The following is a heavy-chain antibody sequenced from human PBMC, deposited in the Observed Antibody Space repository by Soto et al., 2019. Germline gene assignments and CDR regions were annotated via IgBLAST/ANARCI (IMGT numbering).Heavy chain of an antibody. CDR1: GFTFSSYG. V-gene: IGHV3-30*18. Sequence: QVQLVESGGGVVQPGMSLRLSCAASGFTFSSYGMHWVRQAPGKGLEWVAVISYDGSNKYYADSVKGRFTISRDNSKNTLYLQMNCLRAEDTAVYYCAKEGSLAAAGGFDYWGQGTLVTVSS. CDR3: AKEGSLAAAGGFDY. CDR2: ISYDGSNK. J-gene: IGHJ4*02. D-gene: IGHD6-13*01.